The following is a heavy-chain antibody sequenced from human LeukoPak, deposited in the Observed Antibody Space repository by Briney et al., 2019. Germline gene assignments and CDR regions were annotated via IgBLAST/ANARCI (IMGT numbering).Heavy chain of an antibody. CDR3: TRDSGYNAFDI. Sequence: PGGSLRLSCAASGFTFSSYSMNWVRQAPGKGLEWVSSISSSSSYIYYADSVKGRFTISRDNAKNSLYLQMDSLRGKDTAVYYCTRDSGYNAFDIWGQGTMVTVSS. CDR2: ISSSSSYI. D-gene: IGHD5-12*01. J-gene: IGHJ3*02. CDR1: GFTFSSYS. V-gene: IGHV3-21*01.